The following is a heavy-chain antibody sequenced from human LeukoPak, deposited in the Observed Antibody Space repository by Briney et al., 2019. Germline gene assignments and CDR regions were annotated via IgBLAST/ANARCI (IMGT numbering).Heavy chain of an antibody. J-gene: IGHJ4*02. CDR3: ARVYGSGSRYFDY. D-gene: IGHD3-10*01. V-gene: IGHV4-38-2*01. Sequence: SETLSLTCGVSGYSISIGYYWVWIRQPPGKGLDWIGTIYHSGSTFYNPSLKSRVTISVDTSKNQFSLKLSSVTAAATAVYYCARVYGSGSRYFDYWGQGTLVTVSS. CDR1: GYSISIGYY. CDR2: IYHSGST.